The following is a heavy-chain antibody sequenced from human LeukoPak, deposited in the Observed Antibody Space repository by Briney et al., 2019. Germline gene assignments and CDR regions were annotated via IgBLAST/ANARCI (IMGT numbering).Heavy chain of an antibody. V-gene: IGHV4-39*01. J-gene: IGHJ3*02. Sequence: SETLSLTCTVCGGSISSSSYYWGWIRQPPGKGLEWIGSIYYSGSTYYNPALKSRVTISVDTSKNQFSLKLSSVTAADTAVYYCARVKIHGNAFDIWGQGTMVTVSS. D-gene: IGHD1-14*01. CDR3: ARVKIHGNAFDI. CDR2: IYYSGST. CDR1: GGSISSSSYY.